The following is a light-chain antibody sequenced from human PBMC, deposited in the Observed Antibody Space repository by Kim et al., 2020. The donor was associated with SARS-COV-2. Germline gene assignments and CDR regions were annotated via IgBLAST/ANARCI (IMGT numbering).Light chain of an antibody. CDR3: QQYNSYST. CDR2: EAS. Sequence: DIQMTQSPSTLSASVGDRVTITCRASQSISNLLAWYQQKPGKAPKLLIYEASSLESGVPPRFSGSGFGTEFTLIISSLQPDDFATYYCQQYNSYSTFGQGTKVDIK. J-gene: IGKJ1*01. V-gene: IGKV1-5*01. CDR1: QSISNL.